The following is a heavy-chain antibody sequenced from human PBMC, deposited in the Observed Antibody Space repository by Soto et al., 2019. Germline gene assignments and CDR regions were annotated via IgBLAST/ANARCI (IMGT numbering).Heavy chain of an antibody. Sequence: GGSLRLSWAASGFTCVNSAIRRIRQAPGKGLEWVSSIGCGGENLDYADSVRGRFTISRDSSKNTVYLEMNTLRAEDTAVYYCAKIQKYFDIYFDYWGPGTLVTVSS. CDR1: GFTCVNSA. CDR2: IGCGGENL. D-gene: IGHD3-22*01. CDR3: AKIQKYFDIYFDY. J-gene: IGHJ4*02. V-gene: IGHV3-23*01.